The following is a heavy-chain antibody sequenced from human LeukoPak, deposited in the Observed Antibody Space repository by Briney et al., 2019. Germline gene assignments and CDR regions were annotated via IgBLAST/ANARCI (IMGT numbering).Heavy chain of an antibody. Sequence: GGSLRLSCAASGFTFDDYAMHWVRQAPGKGLEWVSGISWNSGSIGYADSVKGRFTISRDNAKSSLYLQMNSLRAEDTALYYCAKAPTYYYDSSGYYAYYFDYWGQGTLVTVSS. J-gene: IGHJ4*02. CDR3: AKAPTYYYDSSGYYAYYFDY. CDR1: GFTFDDYA. D-gene: IGHD3-22*01. V-gene: IGHV3-9*01. CDR2: ISWNSGSI.